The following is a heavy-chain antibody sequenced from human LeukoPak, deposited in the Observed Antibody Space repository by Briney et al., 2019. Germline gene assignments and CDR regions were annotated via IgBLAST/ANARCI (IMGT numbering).Heavy chain of an antibody. D-gene: IGHD3-10*01. V-gene: IGHV3-23*01. Sequence: PGGSLRLSCAASGFTFSSYAMNWVRQAPGKGLEWVSAISGSGGSTYYADSVKGRFTISRDNSKNTLYLQMNSLRAEDTAVYYCAKGYGSGSYLADYWGQRTLVTVSS. J-gene: IGHJ4*02. CDR2: ISGSGGST. CDR1: GFTFSSYA. CDR3: AKGYGSGSYLADY.